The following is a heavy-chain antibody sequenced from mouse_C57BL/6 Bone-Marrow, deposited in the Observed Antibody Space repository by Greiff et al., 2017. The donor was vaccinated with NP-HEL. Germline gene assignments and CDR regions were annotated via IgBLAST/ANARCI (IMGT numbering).Heavy chain of an antibody. CDR1: GYTFTSYW. CDR3: AIYDTTVVAPFGY. V-gene: IGHV1-50*01. Sequence: QVQLQQPGAELVKPGASVKLSCKASGYTFTSYWMQWVKQRPGQGLEWIGEIDPSDSYTNYNQKFKGKATLTVDTSSSTAYMQLSSLTSEDSAVYYCAIYDTTVVAPFGYWGQGTTLTVSS. D-gene: IGHD1-1*01. J-gene: IGHJ2*01. CDR2: IDPSDSYT.